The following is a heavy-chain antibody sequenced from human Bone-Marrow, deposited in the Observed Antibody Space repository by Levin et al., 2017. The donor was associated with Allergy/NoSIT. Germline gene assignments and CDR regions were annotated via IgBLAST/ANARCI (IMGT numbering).Heavy chain of an antibody. CDR2: ISRSNSHI. D-gene: IGHD3-10*01. V-gene: IGHV3-21*01. CDR3: ARGEDYGSRSYYKSDAFDV. Sequence: GESLKISCAASGFTFSTYTMNWVRQTPGKGLEWVSSISRSNSHIYYADSVKGRFTISRDNAKNSLYLQMSSLRAEDTAVYYCARGEDYGSRSYYKSDAFDVWGQGAVVTVSS. J-gene: IGHJ3*01. CDR1: GFTFSTYT.